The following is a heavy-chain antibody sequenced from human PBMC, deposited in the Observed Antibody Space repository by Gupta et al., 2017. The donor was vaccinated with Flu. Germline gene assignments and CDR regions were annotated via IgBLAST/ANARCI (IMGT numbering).Heavy chain of an antibody. J-gene: IGHJ4*02. CDR3: EVYSSGWYD. CDR1: GFTFSSYA. V-gene: IGHV3-23*01. D-gene: IGHD6-19*01. CDR2: ISGSGGST. Sequence: ASGFTFSSYAMSWVRQAPGKGLEWVSAISGSGGSTYYADSVKGRFTISRDNSKNTLYLQMNSLRAEDTAVYYCEVYSSGWYDWGQGTLVTVSS.